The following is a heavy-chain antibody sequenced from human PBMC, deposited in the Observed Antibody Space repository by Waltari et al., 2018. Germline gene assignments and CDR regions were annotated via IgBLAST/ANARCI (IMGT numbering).Heavy chain of an antibody. J-gene: IGHJ4*02. V-gene: IGHV3-9*01. CDR1: AFRFDYPA. CDR2: INFNSDKI. CDR3: VKGHYYDNNGYFDY. D-gene: IGHD3-22*01. Sequence: EVQLVESGGGWVQPGRSPRLPCAASAFRFDYPARHWVRQSPGKGLEWVSGINFNSDKINYADSVKGRFTISRDNAKNSLYLQINSLRAEDTALYYCVKGHYYDNNGYFDYWGQGTLVTVSS.